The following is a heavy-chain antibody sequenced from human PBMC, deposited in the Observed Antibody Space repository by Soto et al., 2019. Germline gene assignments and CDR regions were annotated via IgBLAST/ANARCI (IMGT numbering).Heavy chain of an antibody. Sequence: SKTLSLTCAVSGYSIITGYHWGWIRQPPGKGLEWIGSIYHSGSTYYNPSLKSRVTISVDTSKNQFSLELRSVTAADTAVYYCTRDAYSNHDYWGQGTLVTVPQ. CDR2: IYHSGST. V-gene: IGHV4-38-2*02. CDR1: GYSIITGYH. CDR3: TRDAYSNHDY. J-gene: IGHJ4*02. D-gene: IGHD4-4*01.